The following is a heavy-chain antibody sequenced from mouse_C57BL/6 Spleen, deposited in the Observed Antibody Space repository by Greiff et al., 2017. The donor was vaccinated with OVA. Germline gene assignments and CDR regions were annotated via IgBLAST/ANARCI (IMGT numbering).Heavy chain of an antibody. J-gene: IGHJ2*01. V-gene: IGHV5-17*01. CDR1: GFTFSDYG. Sequence: EVKLMESGGGLVKPGGSLKLSCAASGFTFSDYGMHWVRQAPEKGLEWVAYISSGSSTIYYADTVKGRFTISRDNAKNTLFLQMTSLRSEDTAMYYCARRDYDDEFDYWGQGTTLTVSS. CDR3: ARRDYDDEFDY. CDR2: ISSGSSTI. D-gene: IGHD2-4*01.